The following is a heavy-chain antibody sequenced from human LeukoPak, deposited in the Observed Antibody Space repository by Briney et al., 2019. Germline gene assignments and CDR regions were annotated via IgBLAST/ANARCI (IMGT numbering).Heavy chain of an antibody. CDR2: IYYTGST. CDR3: ARGGNYWPQWWFDP. D-gene: IGHD1-26*01. CDR1: GGSLSTYY. Sequence: PSETLSLTCTVSGGSLSTYYWSWIRQPPGKGLEWIGYIYYTGSTSYNPSLKSRVTMSLDASKNQFSLELNFVTPADTAVYYCARGGNYWPQWWFDPWGRGTLVSVSS. J-gene: IGHJ5*02. V-gene: IGHV4-59*01.